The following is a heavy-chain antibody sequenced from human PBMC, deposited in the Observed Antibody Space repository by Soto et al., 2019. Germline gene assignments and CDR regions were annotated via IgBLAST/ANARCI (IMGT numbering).Heavy chain of an antibody. Sequence: ASVNVSCKASGYTFTGYYMHWVRQAPGQGLEWMGWINPNSGGTNYAQKFQGWVTMTRDTSISTAYMELSRLRSDDTAVYYCARDPGYWYFDLWGRGTLVTVSS. J-gene: IGHJ2*01. V-gene: IGHV1-2*04. CDR3: ARDPGYWYFDL. CDR2: INPNSGGT. D-gene: IGHD1-1*01. CDR1: GYTFTGYY.